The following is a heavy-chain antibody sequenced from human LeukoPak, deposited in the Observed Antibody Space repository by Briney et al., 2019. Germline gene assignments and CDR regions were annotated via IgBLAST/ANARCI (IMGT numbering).Heavy chain of an antibody. CDR2: IYYSGST. Sequence: PSETLSLTCTVSGDSITTGGYYWSWIRQPPGKGLEWIGYIYYSGSTNYNPSLKSRVTISVDTSKNQFSLKLSSVTAADTAVYYCARGPRLLWFGETTDEYYFDYWGQGTLVTVSS. D-gene: IGHD3-10*01. CDR1: GDSITTGGYY. V-gene: IGHV4-61*08. CDR3: ARGPRLLWFGETTDEYYFDY. J-gene: IGHJ4*02.